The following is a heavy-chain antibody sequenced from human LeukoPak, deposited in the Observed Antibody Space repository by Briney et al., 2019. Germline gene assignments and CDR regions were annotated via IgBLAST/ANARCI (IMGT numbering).Heavy chain of an antibody. CDR2: MNPNSGNT. D-gene: IGHD4-17*01. V-gene: IGHV1-8*01. Sequence: ASVKVSCKASGYTFTSYDINRVRQATGQGLEWMGWMNPNSGNTGYAQKFQGRVTMTRNTSISTAYMELSSLRSEDTAVYYCARAKDYGDHNYYYGMDVWGKGTTVTVSS. J-gene: IGHJ6*04. CDR3: ARAKDYGDHNYYYGMDV. CDR1: GYTFTSYD.